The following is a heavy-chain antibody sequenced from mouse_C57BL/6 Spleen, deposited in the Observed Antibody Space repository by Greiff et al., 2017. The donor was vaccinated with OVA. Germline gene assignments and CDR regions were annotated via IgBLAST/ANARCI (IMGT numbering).Heavy chain of an antibody. V-gene: IGHV1-15*01. CDR2: IDPETGGT. CDR1: GYTFTDYE. CDR3: TEGYDGYPHY. D-gene: IGHD2-3*01. J-gene: IGHJ2*01. Sequence: QVQLKQSGAELVRPGASVTLSCKASGYTFTDYEMHWVKQTPVHGLEWIGAIDPETGGTAYNQKFKGKAILTADKSSSTAYMELRSLTSEDSAVYYCTEGYDGYPHYWGQGTTLTVSS.